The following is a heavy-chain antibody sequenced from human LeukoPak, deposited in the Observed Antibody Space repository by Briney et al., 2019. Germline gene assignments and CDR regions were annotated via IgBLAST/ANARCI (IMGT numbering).Heavy chain of an antibody. CDR3: VRFRRGTYGNWFDP. Sequence: SETLSLTCTVSGGSISSYYWSWIRQPPAKGLEWIGYIYYSGSTNYNPSTNYNPSLQSRVTISLDTSKNQFSLRLTSVTAADTVVYYCVRFRRGTYGNWFDPWGQGTLVTVSS. V-gene: IGHV4-59*01. J-gene: IGHJ5*02. CDR1: GGSISSYY. CDR2: IYYSGST. D-gene: IGHD1-26*01.